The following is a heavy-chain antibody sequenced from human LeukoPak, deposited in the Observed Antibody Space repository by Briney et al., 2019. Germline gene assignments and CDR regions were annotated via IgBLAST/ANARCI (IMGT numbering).Heavy chain of an antibody. D-gene: IGHD1-26*01. CDR1: GFTFSSYN. CDR3: ARGRLVGATTVDY. J-gene: IGHJ4*02. CDR2: ISSSSSHI. V-gene: IGHV3-21*01. Sequence: GGSLRLSCAASGFTFSSYNMNWVRQAPGKGLEWVSCISSSSSHIFYAGSVQGRFTISRDNAKNSLYLQMNSLRAEDTAVYYCARGRLVGATTVDYWGQGTLVTVSS.